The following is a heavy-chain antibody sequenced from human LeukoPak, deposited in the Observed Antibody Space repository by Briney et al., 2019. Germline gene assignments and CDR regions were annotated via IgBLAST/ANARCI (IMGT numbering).Heavy chain of an antibody. CDR3: ARGGSVEMATHADDY. V-gene: IGHV1-18*01. J-gene: IGHJ4*02. D-gene: IGHD5-24*01. Sequence: ASVKVSCKASGYTFTSYGISWVRQAPGQGLEWMGWISAYNGNTNYAQKLQGRVTMTTDTSTSTAYMELRSLRSVDTAVYYCARGGSVEMATHADDYWGQGTLVTVSS. CDR1: GYTFTSYG. CDR2: ISAYNGNT.